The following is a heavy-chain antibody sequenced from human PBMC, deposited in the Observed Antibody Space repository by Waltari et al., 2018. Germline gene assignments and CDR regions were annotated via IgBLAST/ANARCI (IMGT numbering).Heavy chain of an antibody. CDR1: VGSFSGYY. CDR2: INHSGST. CDR3: ARGRGIAARPYYYYYYMDV. D-gene: IGHD6-6*01. V-gene: IGHV4-34*01. Sequence: QVQLQQWGAGLLKPSETLSLTCAVYVGSFSGYYWSWIRQPPGKGLEWIGEINHSGSTNYNTSLKSRVTISVDTSKNQFSLKLSSVTAADTAVYYCARGRGIAARPYYYYYYMDVWGKGTTVTISS. J-gene: IGHJ6*03.